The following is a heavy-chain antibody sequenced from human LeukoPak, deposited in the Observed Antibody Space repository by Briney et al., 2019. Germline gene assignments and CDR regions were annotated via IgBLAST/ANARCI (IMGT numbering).Heavy chain of an antibody. CDR2: ISWNSGSI. Sequence: QTGGSLRLSCAASGFTFDDYAMHWVRQAPGKGLEWVSGISWNSGSIGYADSVKGRFTISRDNAKNSLYLQMNSLRAEDTALYYCAKGYSYVWGSCAFDYWGRGTLVTVSS. D-gene: IGHD3-16*01. CDR1: GFTFDDYA. V-gene: IGHV3-9*01. J-gene: IGHJ4*02. CDR3: AKGYSYVWGSCAFDY.